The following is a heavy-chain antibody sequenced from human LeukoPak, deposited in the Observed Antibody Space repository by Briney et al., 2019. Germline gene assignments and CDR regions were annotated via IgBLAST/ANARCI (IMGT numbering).Heavy chain of an antibody. D-gene: IGHD6-19*01. CDR2: MNPNSGNT. CDR1: GYTFSSYD. V-gene: IGHV1-8*01. J-gene: IGHJ1*01. Sequence: GASVKVSCKASGYTFSSYDIKWVRQATGQGLEWMGWMNPNSGNTGYAQKFQGRLNMTRNTSISTAYMELSSLRFEDTAVYYCARRVGSGWPVQHWGQGTLVTVSS. CDR3: ARRVGSGWPVQH.